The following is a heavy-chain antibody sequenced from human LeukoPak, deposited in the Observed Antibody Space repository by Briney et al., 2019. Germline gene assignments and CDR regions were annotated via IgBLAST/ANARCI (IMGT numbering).Heavy chain of an antibody. CDR2: IWYDGGNK. V-gene: IGHV3-30*02. J-gene: IGHJ6*02. Sequence: GGSLRLSCAASGFTFSSYGMHWVRQAPGKGLEWVAVIWYDGGNKYYADSVKGRFTISRDNSKNTLYLQMNSLRAEDTAVYYCAKAPPKPGRDYYYGMDVWGQGTTVTVSS. CDR3: AKAPPKPGRDYYYGMDV. D-gene: IGHD2-8*02. CDR1: GFTFSSYG.